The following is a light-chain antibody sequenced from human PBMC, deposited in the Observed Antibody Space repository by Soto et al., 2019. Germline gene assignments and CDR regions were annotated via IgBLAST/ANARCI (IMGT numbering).Light chain of an antibody. Sequence: EIVLTQSPGTLALSLGEGATLSCRANETVNRNYLAWYHQKPGQPPRLLIYGVSSRATGVPDRFSGGGYGTEFTLTNVRLEPDDFGTYYCQQYIDSPRTFGQGTRVEVK. V-gene: IGKV3-20*01. CDR1: ETVNRNY. J-gene: IGKJ1*01. CDR2: GVS. CDR3: QQYIDSPRT.